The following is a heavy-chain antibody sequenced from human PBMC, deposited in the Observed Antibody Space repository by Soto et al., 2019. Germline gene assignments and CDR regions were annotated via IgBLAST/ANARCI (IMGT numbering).Heavy chain of an antibody. CDR2: IYYSGST. CDR1: GGSISSGGYY. V-gene: IGHV4-31*03. Sequence: TSETLSLTCTVSGGSISSGGYYWSWIRQHPGKGLEWIGYIYYSGSTYYNPSLKSRVTISVDTSKNQFSLKLSSVTAADTAVYYCAREEKFLYGDYVLSIWGRGTLDTVSS. D-gene: IGHD4-17*01. CDR3: AREEKFLYGDYVLSI. J-gene: IGHJ4*02.